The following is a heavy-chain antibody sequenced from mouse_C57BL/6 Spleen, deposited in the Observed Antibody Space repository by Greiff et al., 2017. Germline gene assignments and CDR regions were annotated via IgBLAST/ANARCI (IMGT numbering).Heavy chain of an antibody. CDR2: ISDGGSYT. D-gene: IGHD1-1*01. CDR3: ASYYYGSSYVRAMDY. J-gene: IGHJ4*01. V-gene: IGHV5-4*03. CDR1: GFTFSSYA. Sequence: EVMLVESGGGLVKPGGSLKLSCAASGFTFSSYAMSWVRQTPEKRLEWVATISDGGSYTYYPDNVKGRFTISRDNAKNNLYLQMSQLKSEDTAMYYCASYYYGSSYVRAMDYWGQGTSVTVSS.